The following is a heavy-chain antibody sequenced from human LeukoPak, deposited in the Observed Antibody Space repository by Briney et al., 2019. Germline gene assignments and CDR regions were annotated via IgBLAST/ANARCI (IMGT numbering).Heavy chain of an antibody. CDR3: AREAPLGKYGDYVTDY. J-gene: IGHJ4*02. CDR2: IYYSGST. CDR1: GGSISSYY. Sequence: SETLSLTCTVSGGSISSYYWSWIRQPPGKGLEWIGYIYYSGSTNYNPSLKSRVTISVYTSKNQFSLKLSSVTAADTAVYYCAREAPLGKYGDYVTDYWGQGTLVTVSS. V-gene: IGHV4-59*01. D-gene: IGHD4-17*01.